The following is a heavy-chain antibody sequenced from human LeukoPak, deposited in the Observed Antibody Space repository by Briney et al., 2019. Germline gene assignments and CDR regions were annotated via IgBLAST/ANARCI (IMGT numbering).Heavy chain of an antibody. D-gene: IGHD6-13*01. J-gene: IGHJ5*02. CDR3: SIALAGSNNWIDP. CDR1: GYSFTSYW. V-gene: IGHV5-51*01. CDR2: IYPGDSDI. Sequence: CESLKISCKGSGYSFTSYWIGWVRQMPGKGLEWMAIIYPGDSDIRYSPSFQGQVTISADKSISTAYLQWRSLKASDSGMYFCSIALAGSNNWIDPWGQGTVLTVSS.